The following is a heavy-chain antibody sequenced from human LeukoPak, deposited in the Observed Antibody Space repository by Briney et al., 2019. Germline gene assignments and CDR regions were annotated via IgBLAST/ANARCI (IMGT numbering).Heavy chain of an antibody. CDR3: ARGGVDYYGSGTYYLMYYFDY. J-gene: IGHJ4*02. Sequence: PGGSLRLSCVASGFSLSNFAMSWVRQAPGKGLEWVTAIAVSGNTYYEESVKGRFTISRDDPHNTLYLQMNSLRAEDTAVYFCARGGVDYYGSGTYYLMYYFDYWGQGALVTVSS. D-gene: IGHD3-10*01. CDR2: IAVSGNT. V-gene: IGHV3-23*01. CDR1: GFSLSNFA.